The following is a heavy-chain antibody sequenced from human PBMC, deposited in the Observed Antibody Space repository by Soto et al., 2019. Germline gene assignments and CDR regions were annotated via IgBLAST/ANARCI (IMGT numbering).Heavy chain of an antibody. V-gene: IGHV3-23*01. CDR2: ISGSGGST. J-gene: IGHJ4*02. CDR1: GFTFSSYA. Sequence: EVQLLESGGGLVQPGGSLRLSCAASGFTFSSYAMRWVRRAPGKGLEWVSAISGSGGSTYYADSVKGRFTISRDNSKNTLSLQMNSLRAEDTAVYYCARRGSGSYYDYWGQGPLVTVSS. D-gene: IGHD1-26*01. CDR3: ARRGSGSYYDY.